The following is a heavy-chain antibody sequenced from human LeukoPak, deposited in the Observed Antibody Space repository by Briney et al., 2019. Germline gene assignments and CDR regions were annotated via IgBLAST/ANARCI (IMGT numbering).Heavy chain of an antibody. D-gene: IGHD5-12*01. V-gene: IGHV3-23*01. CDR3: ATSEDTGYDYHY. CDR2: IVGNGGRT. J-gene: IGHJ4*02. CDR1: GFTFSSNA. Sequence: GSLRLSCAASGFTFSSNAMSWVRQAPGKGLEWVSVIVGNGGRTYYADSVNGRFTISRDNSKNTLSLQMNSLRAEDTAVYYCATSEDTGYDYHYWGQGTLVTVSS.